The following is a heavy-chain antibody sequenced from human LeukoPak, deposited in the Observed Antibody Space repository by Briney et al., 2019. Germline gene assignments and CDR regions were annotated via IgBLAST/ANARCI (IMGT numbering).Heavy chain of an antibody. D-gene: IGHD3-22*01. J-gene: IGHJ4*02. CDR1: GYTFTGYY. CDR2: INPNSGGT. CDR3: ARGYYYDSSGYYYE. Sequence: ASVKVSCKASGYTFTGYYMHWVRQAPGQGLERMGWINPNSGGTNYAQKFQGRATMTRDTSISTAYMELSRLRSDDTAVYYCARGYYYDSSGYYYEWGQGTLVTVSS. V-gene: IGHV1-2*02.